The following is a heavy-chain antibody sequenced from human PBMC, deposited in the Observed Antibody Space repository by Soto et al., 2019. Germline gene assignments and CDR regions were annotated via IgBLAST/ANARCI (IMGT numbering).Heavy chain of an antibody. V-gene: IGHV4-59*01. CDR2: INYTGRT. J-gene: IGHJ4*02. D-gene: IGHD1-26*01. CDR1: GDSIISYY. Sequence: QVQLQESAPGLVKPSETLSLTCTVSGDSIISYYWSWIRQPPGKGLEWIGYINYTGRTNYTPSLKSRVTISVDTSKNQFSLKLSSVTAADTAVYFCARDLVSGSLDYWGQGTLVTVSS. CDR3: ARDLVSGSLDY.